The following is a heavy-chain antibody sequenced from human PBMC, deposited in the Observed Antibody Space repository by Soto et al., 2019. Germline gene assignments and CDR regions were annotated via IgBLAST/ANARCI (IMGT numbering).Heavy chain of an antibody. V-gene: IGHV4-59*01. Sequence: SETLSLTCTISGGSISVYYWSWVLQPPGHELEWIGYIYASGSPYYNPSLRSRVTISADTSKNQISLKLTSPTAADTAVYYCARGVGSSPPRYWGRGTLVTVSS. CDR3: ARGVGSSPPRY. CDR1: GGSISVYY. CDR2: IYASGSP. D-gene: IGHD1-26*01. J-gene: IGHJ4*02.